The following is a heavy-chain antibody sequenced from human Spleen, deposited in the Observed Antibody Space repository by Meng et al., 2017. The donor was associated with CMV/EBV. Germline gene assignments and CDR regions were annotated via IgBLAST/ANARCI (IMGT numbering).Heavy chain of an antibody. J-gene: IGHJ4*02. D-gene: IGHD4-11*01. CDR3: ARGYPYSDYVDY. V-gene: IGHV3-74*01. CDR2: INSDGSST. Sequence: CAASGVTFSSYWMHWVRKAPGKGLVWVSRINSDGSSTDYADSVKGRFTISRDNAKNTLYLQMNSLGAEDTAVYYCARGYPYSDYVDYWGQGTLVTVSS. CDR1: GVTFSSYW.